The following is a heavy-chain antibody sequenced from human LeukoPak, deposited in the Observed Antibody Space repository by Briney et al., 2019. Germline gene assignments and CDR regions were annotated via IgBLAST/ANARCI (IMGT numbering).Heavy chain of an antibody. CDR2: IYYSGST. CDR1: DGSISNYY. J-gene: IGHJ6*02. D-gene: IGHD3-16*01. CDR3: ARFNSWDYGIDV. Sequence: SETLSLTCTVSDGSISNYYWNWIRQPPGKGLEWIGYIYYSGSTNYNPSLKSRVTISVDTSKNQFSLKLSSVTAADTAVYYCARFNSWDYGIDVWGQGTTVTVSS. V-gene: IGHV4-59*08.